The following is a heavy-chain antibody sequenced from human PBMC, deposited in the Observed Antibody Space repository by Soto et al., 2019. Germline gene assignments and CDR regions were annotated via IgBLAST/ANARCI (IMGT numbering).Heavy chain of an antibody. Sequence: GASVKVSCKASGYTFTSYGISWVRQAPGQGLEWMGWISAYNGNTNYAQKLQGRVTMTTDTSTSTAYMELRSLRSDDTAVYYCARAGSGRGRQNWFDPWGQGTLVTVSS. CDR3: ARAGSGRGRQNWFDP. V-gene: IGHV1-18*01. D-gene: IGHD3-10*01. CDR1: GYTFTSYG. J-gene: IGHJ5*02. CDR2: ISAYNGNT.